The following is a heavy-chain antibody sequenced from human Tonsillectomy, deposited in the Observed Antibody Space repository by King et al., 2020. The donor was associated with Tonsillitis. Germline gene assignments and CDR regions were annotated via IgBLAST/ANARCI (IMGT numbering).Heavy chain of an antibody. CDR2: ISPDGINK. CDR3: GKEGWSGASGWYETGN. J-gene: IGHJ4*02. V-gene: IGHV3-30*18. Sequence: VQLVESGGGVVQPGRSLRLSCAASGFTFSTSGMHWVRQAPGKGLEWVAVISPDGINKYYADSVKGRFTISRDDSKNTLYLQMNSLRPEDTAVYFCGKEGWSGASGWYETGNWGQGTLVTVSS. D-gene: IGHD6-19*01. CDR1: GFTFSTSG.